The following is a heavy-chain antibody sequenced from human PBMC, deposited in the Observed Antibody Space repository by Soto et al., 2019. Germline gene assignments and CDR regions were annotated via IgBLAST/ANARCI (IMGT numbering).Heavy chain of an antibody. Sequence: SQTLSLTCAISGDSVSSNSAAWNWIRQSPSGGLEWLGRTYYRSKWYNDYAVSVKSRITINPDTSKNQFSLQLNSVTPEDTAVYYCARDLSITIFGVVIQTPDYYGMDVWGQGTTVTVSS. CDR1: GDSVSSNSAA. J-gene: IGHJ6*02. CDR2: TYYRSKWYN. CDR3: ARDLSITIFGVVIQTPDYYGMDV. D-gene: IGHD3-3*01. V-gene: IGHV6-1*01.